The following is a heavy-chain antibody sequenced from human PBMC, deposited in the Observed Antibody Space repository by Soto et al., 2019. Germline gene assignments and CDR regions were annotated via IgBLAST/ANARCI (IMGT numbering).Heavy chain of an antibody. CDR1: GFTFSSYG. D-gene: IGHD3-3*01. CDR2: ISYDGSNK. Sequence: GGSLRLSCAASGFTFSSYGMHWVRQAPGKGLEWVAVISYDGSNKYYADSVKGRFTISRDNSKNTLYLQMNSLRAEDTAVYYCAKDRGGNTYYDFWSGPYGMDVWGQVTTVTVSS. CDR3: AKDRGGNTYYDFWSGPYGMDV. J-gene: IGHJ6*02. V-gene: IGHV3-30*18.